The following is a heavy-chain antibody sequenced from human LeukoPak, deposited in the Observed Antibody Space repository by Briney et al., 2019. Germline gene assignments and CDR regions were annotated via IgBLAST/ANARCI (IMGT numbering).Heavy chain of an antibody. CDR3: ARDSGYDKVFDY. Sequence: GGSLRLSCAASGFTFSSYAMSWVRQAPGKGLEWVSAISGSGGSTYYADSVKGRFTISRDNAKNSLYLQMNSLRAEDTAVYYCARDSGYDKVFDYWGQGTLVTVSS. D-gene: IGHD5-12*01. J-gene: IGHJ4*02. CDR2: ISGSGGST. CDR1: GFTFSSYA. V-gene: IGHV3-23*01.